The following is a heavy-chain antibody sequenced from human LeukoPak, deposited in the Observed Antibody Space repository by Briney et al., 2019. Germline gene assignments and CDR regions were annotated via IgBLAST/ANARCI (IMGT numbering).Heavy chain of an antibody. D-gene: IGHD3-10*01. V-gene: IGHV3-15*01. Sequence: GGSLRLSCEASGFTFGTFWMSWVRQAPGKGLEWVGRIKSKTDGGTTDYAAPVKGRFTISRDDSKNTLYLQMNSLKTEDTTVYYCTTFQYYYGSGSYSGIDYWGQGTLVTVSS. J-gene: IGHJ4*02. CDR2: IKSKTDGGTT. CDR3: TTFQYYYGSGSYSGIDY. CDR1: GFTFGTFW.